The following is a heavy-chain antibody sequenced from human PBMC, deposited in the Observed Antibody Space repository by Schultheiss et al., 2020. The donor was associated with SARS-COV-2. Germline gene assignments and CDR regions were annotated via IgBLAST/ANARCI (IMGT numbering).Heavy chain of an antibody. D-gene: IGHD3-22*01. J-gene: IGHJ4*02. V-gene: IGHV3-33*01. Sequence: GSLRLSCAASGFTFSSYGMHWVRQAPGKGLEWVAVIWYDGSNKYYADSVKGRFTISRDNSKNTLYLQMNSLRAEDTAVYYCARETGPHYYDSSGYPLGYWGQGTLVTVSS. CDR3: ARETGPHYYDSSGYPLGY. CDR1: GFTFSSYG. CDR2: IWYDGSNK.